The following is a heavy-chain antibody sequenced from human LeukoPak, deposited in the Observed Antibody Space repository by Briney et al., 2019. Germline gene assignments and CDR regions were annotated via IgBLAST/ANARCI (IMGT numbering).Heavy chain of an antibody. CDR1: GFTFSSYA. CDR3: ARARGQTAP. J-gene: IGHJ5*02. D-gene: IGHD1-14*01. CDR2: ISYDGSNK. Sequence: GRSLRLSCAASGFTFSSYAMHWVRQAPGKGLEWVAVISYDGSNKYYADSVKGRFTISRNNSKNTLYLQMNSLRAEDTAVYYCARARGQTAPWGQGTLLTVSS. V-gene: IGHV3-30-3*01.